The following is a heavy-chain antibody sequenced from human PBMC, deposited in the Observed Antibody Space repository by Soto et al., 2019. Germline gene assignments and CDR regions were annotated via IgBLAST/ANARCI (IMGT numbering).Heavy chain of an antibody. CDR2: IYYSGST. J-gene: IGHJ5*02. Sequence: SETLSLTCTVSGGSISSYYWSWIRQPPGKGLERIGYIYYSGSTNYNPPLKSRVNISVDTSKKQFSLKLSSMTAADTAVYYCARQPVGSVAARLGWFDPWGQGTLVTVSS. CDR3: ARQPVGSVAARLGWFDP. D-gene: IGHD6-6*01. V-gene: IGHV4-59*08. CDR1: GGSISSYY.